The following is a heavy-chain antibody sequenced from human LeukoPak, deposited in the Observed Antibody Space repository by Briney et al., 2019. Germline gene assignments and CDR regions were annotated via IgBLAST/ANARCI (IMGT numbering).Heavy chain of an antibody. J-gene: IGHJ4*02. CDR1: GFTFSSYA. D-gene: IGHD3-10*02. CDR2: ISGSGGST. CDR3: AKDVRGMLSTPDY. Sequence: GGSLRLSCAASGFTFSSYAMSWVRQAPGKGLEWVSVISGSGGSTYYADSVKGRFTISRDNSKNTLYLQMNSLRAEDTAVYYCAKDVRGMLSTPDYWGQGTLVTVSS. V-gene: IGHV3-23*01.